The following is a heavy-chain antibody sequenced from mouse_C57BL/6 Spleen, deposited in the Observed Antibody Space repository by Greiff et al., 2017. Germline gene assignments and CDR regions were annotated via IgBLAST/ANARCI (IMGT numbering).Heavy chain of an antibody. CDR3: AIIYDGYYVDFDY. J-gene: IGHJ2*01. Sequence: QVQLKESGPGLVAPSQSLSITCTVSGFSLTSYAISWVRQPPGKGLEWLGVIWTGGGTNYNSALKSRLSISKDNSKGQVYLKMNSLQTDDTAMYYCAIIYDGYYVDFDYWGQGTTLTVSS. V-gene: IGHV2-9-1*01. CDR2: IWTGGGT. CDR1: GFSLTSYA. D-gene: IGHD2-3*01.